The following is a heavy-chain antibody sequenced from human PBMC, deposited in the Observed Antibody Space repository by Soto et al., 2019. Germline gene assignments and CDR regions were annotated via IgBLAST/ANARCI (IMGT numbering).Heavy chain of an antibody. D-gene: IGHD2-15*01. Sequence: EVQLLESGGGLVQPGGSLRVSCAASGFTFSSYAMSWVSQAPGKGLEWVSVISGRGGSTYYADSVKGRFTISRDNSKNTLYLQMSGLRAEDTAVYDCAKVPGGGCSGGSCSSDYWGQGTLVTVSS. CDR2: ISGRGGST. CDR1: GFTFSSYA. V-gene: IGHV3-23*01. CDR3: AKVPGGGCSGGSCSSDY. J-gene: IGHJ4*02.